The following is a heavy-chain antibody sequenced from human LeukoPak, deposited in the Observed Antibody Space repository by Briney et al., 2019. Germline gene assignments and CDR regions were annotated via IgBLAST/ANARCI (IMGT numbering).Heavy chain of an antibody. CDR3: ARRLMYYYNSSGYDVAFDI. Sequence: GESLKISCKGFGYSFTNYWIGWVRQMPGKGLEWMGVIYPGDSDTIYSPSFQGQVTISADKSIITAYREWSSLKASDTAMNYCARRLMYYYNSSGYDVAFDIWGQGTMVTVSS. V-gene: IGHV5-51*01. D-gene: IGHD3-22*01. J-gene: IGHJ3*02. CDR1: GYSFTNYW. CDR2: IYPGDSDT.